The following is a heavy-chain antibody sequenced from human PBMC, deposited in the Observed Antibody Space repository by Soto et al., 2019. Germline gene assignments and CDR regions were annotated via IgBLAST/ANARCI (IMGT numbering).Heavy chain of an antibody. CDR1: GGSINNYY. CDR3: ASGPIGDYTDGFDY. Sequence: PSETLSLTCTVSGGSINNYYWSWIRQPPGKGLEWIGYIYHSGSTYYNPSLKSRVTISVDRSKNQFSLKLSSVTAADTAVYYCASGPIGDYTDGFDYWGQGTLVTVS. J-gene: IGHJ4*02. V-gene: IGHV4-59*04. D-gene: IGHD4-17*01. CDR2: IYHSGST.